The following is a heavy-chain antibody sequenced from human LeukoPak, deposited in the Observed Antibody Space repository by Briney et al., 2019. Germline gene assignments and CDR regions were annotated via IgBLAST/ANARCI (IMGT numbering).Heavy chain of an antibody. CDR3: ARDLPGGSYYYYYYMDV. CDR2: ISWNSGSI. CDR1: GFTFDDYA. Sequence: PGGSLRLSCAASGFTFDDYAMHWVRQAPGKGLEWVSGISWNSGSIGYADSVKGRFTISRDNAKNSLYLQMNSLRAEDTAVYYCARDLPGGSYYYYYYMDVWGKGTTVTVSS. J-gene: IGHJ6*03. V-gene: IGHV3-9*01. D-gene: IGHD1-26*01.